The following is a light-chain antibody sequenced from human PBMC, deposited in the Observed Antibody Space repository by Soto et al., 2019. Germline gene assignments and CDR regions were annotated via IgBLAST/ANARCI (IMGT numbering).Light chain of an antibody. CDR1: QSLLYNNTYNY. Sequence: EIVLTQSPGTLPVTPVEPASISCRSSQSLLYNNTYNYLDWYVQKPGQSPQLLIYFGSNRAPGVPDRFSGSGSGTDFTLKINRVEAEDVGTYYCMQALQSLTFGQGTRLEIK. CDR3: MQALQSLT. J-gene: IGKJ5*01. CDR2: FGS. V-gene: IGKV2-28*01.